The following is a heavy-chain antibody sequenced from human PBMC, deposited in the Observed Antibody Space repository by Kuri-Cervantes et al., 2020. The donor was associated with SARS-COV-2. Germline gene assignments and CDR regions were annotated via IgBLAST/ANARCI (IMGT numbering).Heavy chain of an antibody. D-gene: IGHD3-10*01. CDR3: ARDLAFGDLPGGY. CDR2: ISFDGSNK. V-gene: IGHV3-30*04. J-gene: IGHJ4*02. Sequence: GGSLRLSCTGPGLSLSGYALHWVRQAPGKGLEWVAVISFDGSNKKYADFVEGRFTISRDNSKNTLYLQMNSMRAEDTAVYYCARDLAFGDLPGGYWGQGNLVTVSS. CDR1: GLSLSGYA.